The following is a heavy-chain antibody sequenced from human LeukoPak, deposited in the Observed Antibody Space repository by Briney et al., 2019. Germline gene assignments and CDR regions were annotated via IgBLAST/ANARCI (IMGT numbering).Heavy chain of an antibody. CDR1: GYTFTSYD. CDR3: ARVQAYYDFWSGSPQELEYYYGMDV. J-gene: IGHJ6*02. CDR2: MNPNSGNT. V-gene: IGHV1-8*01. D-gene: IGHD3-3*01. Sequence: ASVKVSCKASGYTFTSYDINWVRQATGQGLEWMGWMNPNSGNTGYAQKFQGRVTMTRNTSISTAYMELSSLRSEDTAVYYCARVQAYYDFWSGSPQELEYYYGMDVWGQGTTVTVSS.